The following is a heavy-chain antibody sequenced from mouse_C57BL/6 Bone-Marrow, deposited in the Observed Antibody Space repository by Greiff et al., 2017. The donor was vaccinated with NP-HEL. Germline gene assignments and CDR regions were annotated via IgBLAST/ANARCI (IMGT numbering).Heavy chain of an antibody. CDR2: INPNNGGT. J-gene: IGHJ2*01. V-gene: IGHV1-22*01. D-gene: IGHD2-3*01. Sequence: EVKLVESGPELVKPGASVKMSCKASGYTFTDYNMHWVKQSHGKSLEWIGYINPNNGGTSYNQKFKGKATLTVNKSSSTAYMELRSLTSEDSAVYYCARGAGYYARNWGQGTTLTVSS. CDR1: GYTFTDYN. CDR3: ARGAGYYARN.